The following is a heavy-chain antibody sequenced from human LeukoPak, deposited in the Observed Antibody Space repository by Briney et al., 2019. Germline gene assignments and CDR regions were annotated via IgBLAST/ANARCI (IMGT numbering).Heavy chain of an antibody. CDR3: ARDVGAITAYIDY. CDR2: IDWNGGTT. V-gene: IGHV3-20*04. D-gene: IGHD2-21*01. CDR1: GFTFHDYA. J-gene: IGHJ4*02. Sequence: GGSLRLSCAASGFTFHDYAMSWVRQAPGKGLEWVSGIDWNGGTTGYADSVKGRFTISRDNAKNSLYLQMNSLRAEDTAFYYCARDVGAITAYIDYWGQGTLVTVSS.